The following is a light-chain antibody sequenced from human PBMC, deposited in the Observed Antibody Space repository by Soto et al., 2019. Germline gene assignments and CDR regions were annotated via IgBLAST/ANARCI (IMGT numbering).Light chain of an antibody. V-gene: IGKV3D-20*01. J-gene: IGKJ1*01. CDR2: DAS. Sequence: IFMTQSPATLSLSPGDRATLSCGASQRVSSNYLAWYQQKPGLAPRLVIYDASNRATGIPDRFSGSGSGTDFTLTISRLEPEDFAVYYCQQYGSSRTFGQGTKVDIK. CDR3: QQYGSSRT. CDR1: QRVSSNY.